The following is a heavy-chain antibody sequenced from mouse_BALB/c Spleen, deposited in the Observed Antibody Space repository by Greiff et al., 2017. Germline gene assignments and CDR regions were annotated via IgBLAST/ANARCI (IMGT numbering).Heavy chain of an antibody. V-gene: IGHV1-66*01. Sequence: QVQLKQSGPELVKPGASVKISCKASGYSFTSYYIHWVKQRPGQGLEWIGWIFPGSGNTKYNEKFKGKATLTADTSSSTAYMQLSSLTSEDSAVYFCANRYLWYFDVWGAGTTVTVSS. D-gene: IGHD2-14*01. CDR1: GYSFTSYY. CDR3: ANRYLWYFDV. CDR2: IFPGSGNT. J-gene: IGHJ1*01.